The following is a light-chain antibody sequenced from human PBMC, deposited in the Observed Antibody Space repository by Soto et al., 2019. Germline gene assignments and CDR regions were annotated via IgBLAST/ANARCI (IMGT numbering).Light chain of an antibody. J-gene: IGKJ3*01. Sequence: EMVLTQSPGTLSLSPGERATLSCRASQSVSSSYLAWYQQKPGQAPRPLIYGASNRATGIPDRFSVSASGTDFTLTISRLEPEVFAVYYCQHYGTSALVGPGTKVDIK. CDR2: GAS. CDR3: QHYGTSAL. V-gene: IGKV3-20*01. CDR1: QSVSSSY.